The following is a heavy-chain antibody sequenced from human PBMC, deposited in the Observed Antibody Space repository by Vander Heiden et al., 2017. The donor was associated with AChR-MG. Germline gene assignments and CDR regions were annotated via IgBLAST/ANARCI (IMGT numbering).Heavy chain of an antibody. CDR3: AAVLVTVVVAAVP. Sequence: QMQLVQSGPEVKKPGTSVKVSCKASGFTFTSSAVQWVRQARGQRLEWIGWIVVGSGNTNYAQKFQERVTITRDMSTSTAYMELSSLRSEDTAVYYCAAVLVTVVVAAVPWGQGTLVTVSS. V-gene: IGHV1-58*01. D-gene: IGHD2-15*01. CDR2: IVVGSGNT. CDR1: GFTFTSSA. J-gene: IGHJ4*02.